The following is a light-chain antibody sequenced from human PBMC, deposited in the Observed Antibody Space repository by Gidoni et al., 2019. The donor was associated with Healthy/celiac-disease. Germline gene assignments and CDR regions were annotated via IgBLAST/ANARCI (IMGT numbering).Light chain of an antibody. CDR1: QSIWCW. J-gene: IGKJ1*01. V-gene: IGKV1-5*03. CDR2: KAS. Sequence: DLQMPQSPSTLSASVGDRVTLMCRDSQSIWCWLAWYQQKLGKAPKLLSHKASPLESGVPSRFSGSGSGTEFTLTISSLQPDESANYYWQQYNSYSTFGQGTKVEI. CDR3: QQYNSYST.